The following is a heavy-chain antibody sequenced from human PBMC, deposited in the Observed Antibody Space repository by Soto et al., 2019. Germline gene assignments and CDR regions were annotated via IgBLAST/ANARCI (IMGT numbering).Heavy chain of an antibody. CDR1: GGSISSSSYY. V-gene: IGHV4-39*01. CDR2: IYYSGST. Sequence: SSETLSLTCTVSGGSISSSSYYWGWIRQPPGKGLEWIGSIYYSGSTYYNPSLKSRVTISVDTSKNQFSLKLSPVTAADTAVYYCATMKIVVVAGAYYFDYWGQGTLVTVSS. J-gene: IGHJ4*02. CDR3: ATMKIVVVAGAYYFDY. D-gene: IGHD2-15*01.